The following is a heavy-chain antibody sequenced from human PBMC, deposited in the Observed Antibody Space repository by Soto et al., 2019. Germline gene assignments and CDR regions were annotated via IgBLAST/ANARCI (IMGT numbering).Heavy chain of an antibody. D-gene: IGHD1-26*01. CDR3: ALALGPTTGLDY. Sequence: ILSLPCSVSGASTISHYHWTWIRQPPGKGLEWMGYIFNSGTTFYKPSLTSRLSISMDTSGNHFSLELRSVTAADTAVYYCALALGPTTGLDYWGQGTLVTVSS. V-gene: IGHV4-31*02. CDR1: GASTISHYH. J-gene: IGHJ4*02. CDR2: IFNSGTT.